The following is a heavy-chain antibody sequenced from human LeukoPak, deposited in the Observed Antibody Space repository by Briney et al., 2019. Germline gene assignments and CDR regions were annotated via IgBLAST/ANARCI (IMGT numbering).Heavy chain of an antibody. J-gene: IGHJ4*02. V-gene: IGHV4-39*01. Sequence: SETLSLTCTVSGGSISSSSYYWGWIRQPPGKGLEWIGSIYYSGSTYYNPSLKSRVTISVDTSKNQFSLKLSSVTAADTAVYYCASESIAVAGLYYFDYWGQGTLVTVSS. D-gene: IGHD6-19*01. CDR1: GGSISSSSYY. CDR3: ASESIAVAGLYYFDY. CDR2: IYYSGST.